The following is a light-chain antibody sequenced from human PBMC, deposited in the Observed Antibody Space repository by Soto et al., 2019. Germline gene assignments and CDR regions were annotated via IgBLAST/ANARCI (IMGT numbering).Light chain of an antibody. Sequence: QSALTQPASVSGSPGQSITISCTGTSSDVGGYNYVSWYQQHPGKAPKLMIYEVSNRPSGVSNRFSGSKSCNTASLTISGLQAEDEADYYCSSYTSRSNLFGTGTKLT. J-gene: IGLJ1*01. CDR2: EVS. V-gene: IGLV2-14*01. CDR1: SSDVGGYNY. CDR3: SSYTSRSNL.